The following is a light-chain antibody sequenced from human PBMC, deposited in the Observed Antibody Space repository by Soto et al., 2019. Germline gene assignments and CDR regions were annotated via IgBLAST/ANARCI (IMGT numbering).Light chain of an antibody. V-gene: IGKV3-20*01. CDR1: QSVSSNY. J-gene: IGKJ1*01. CDR3: QQYGGSPRT. Sequence: EIVLTQSPGTLSLSPGERATLSCRATQSVSSNYLAWYQQKSGQAPRLLIHDASSRATGIPDRFSGSGSGTDFTLTISRLEPEDFAVYYCQQYGGSPRTFGQGTKVDI. CDR2: DAS.